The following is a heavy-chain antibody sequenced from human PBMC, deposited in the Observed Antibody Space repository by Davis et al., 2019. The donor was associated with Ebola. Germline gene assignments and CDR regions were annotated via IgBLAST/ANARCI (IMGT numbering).Heavy chain of an antibody. D-gene: IGHD3-10*01. CDR1: GFTFDDHA. CDR2: ISWNSGSV. J-gene: IGHJ6*04. CDR3: ARDFGYGRGDGVDA. Sequence: PGGSLRLSCAASGFTFDDHAMHWVRQAPGKGLEWVSIISWNSGSVAYADSVKGRFTTSRDNAKNSLHLQMNSLRSEDTAIYYCARDFGYGRGDGVDAWGKRTTVTVSS. V-gene: IGHV3-9*01.